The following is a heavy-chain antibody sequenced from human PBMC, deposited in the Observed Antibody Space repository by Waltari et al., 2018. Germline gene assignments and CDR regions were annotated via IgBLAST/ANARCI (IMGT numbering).Heavy chain of an antibody. D-gene: IGHD4-17*01. Sequence: QVQLVQSGAEVKKPGSSVKVSCKASGGTFSSYTISWVRQAPGQGLEWMGRIIPSLGIANYAQKFQGRVTITADKSTSTAYMELSSLRSEDTAVYYCARTRTTVTTSSGFDYWGQGTLVTVSS. J-gene: IGHJ4*02. CDR1: GGTFSSYT. CDR3: ARTRTTVTTSSGFDY. CDR2: IIPSLGIA. V-gene: IGHV1-69*02.